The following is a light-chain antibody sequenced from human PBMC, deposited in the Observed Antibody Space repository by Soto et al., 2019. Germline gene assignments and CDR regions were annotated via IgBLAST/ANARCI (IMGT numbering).Light chain of an antibody. J-gene: IGLJ2*01. CDR3: SSYTSSSTLVV. Sequence: QSVLTLPASVSGSPGQSITISCTGTSSEVGGYNYVSWYQQHPGKAPKLMIYDVSNRPSGVSNRFSGSKSGNTDSLTISGLQAEDEADYYCSSYTSSSTLVVFGGGTKLAVL. CDR2: DVS. CDR1: SSEVGGYNY. V-gene: IGLV2-14*01.